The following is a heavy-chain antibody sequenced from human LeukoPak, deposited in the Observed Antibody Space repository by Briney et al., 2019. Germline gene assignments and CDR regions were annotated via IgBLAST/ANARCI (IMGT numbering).Heavy chain of an antibody. D-gene: IGHD6-19*01. CDR3: ARGGYSSGWYVKPRPFDY. CDR2: ISSSGSTI. J-gene: IGHJ4*02. V-gene: IGHV3-11*04. Sequence: PGGSLRLSCAASGFTFSDYYMSWIRQAPGKGLEWVSYISSSGSTIYYADSVKGRFTISRDNAKNSLYLQMNSLRAEDTAVYYCARGGYSSGWYVKPRPFDYWGQGTLVTVSS. CDR1: GFTFSDYY.